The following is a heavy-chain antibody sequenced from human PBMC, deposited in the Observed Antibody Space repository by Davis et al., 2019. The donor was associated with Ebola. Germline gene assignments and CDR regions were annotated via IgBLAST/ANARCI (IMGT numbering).Heavy chain of an antibody. CDR3: AKEGYVPAAMDLYYYYYYMDV. D-gene: IGHD2-2*01. Sequence: GESLKISCEASGFIFSKYAMSWVRQDPRNGLEWVSSITDSGGRTYYADSVKGRFTISRDNSKNTLYLQMNSLRAEDTAVYYCAKEGYVPAAMDLYYYYYYMDVWGKGTTVTVSS. CDR1: GFIFSKYA. CDR2: ITDSGGRT. V-gene: IGHV3-23*01. J-gene: IGHJ6*03.